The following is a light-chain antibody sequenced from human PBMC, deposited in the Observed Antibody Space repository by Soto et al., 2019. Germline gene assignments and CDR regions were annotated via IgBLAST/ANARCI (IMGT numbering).Light chain of an antibody. Sequence: QSVLTQPASVSGSPGQSITISCTGTSDVVGNYNLVSWYQQHPGKAPKLIIYEGNKRPSGVSNRFSGSKSGSTASLTISGLQAEDEADYYCCSNAVGSTYVFGTGTKLTVL. CDR3: CSNAVGSTYV. V-gene: IGLV2-23*01. CDR2: EGN. J-gene: IGLJ1*01. CDR1: SDVVGNYNL.